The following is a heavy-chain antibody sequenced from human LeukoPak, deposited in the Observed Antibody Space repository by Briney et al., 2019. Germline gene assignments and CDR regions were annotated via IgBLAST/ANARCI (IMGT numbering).Heavy chain of an antibody. CDR1: GFSFSSYW. Sequence: GGSLRLSCAASGFSFSSYWMTWVRQAPGKGLEWVANLKQDGSEKYYVDSVKGRFTISRDNAKNSLYLQMNSLRVEDTALYYCAKDNDGYNGGFDYWGQGTLVTVSS. D-gene: IGHD5-24*01. CDR2: LKQDGSEK. CDR3: AKDNDGYNGGFDY. V-gene: IGHV3-7*05. J-gene: IGHJ4*02.